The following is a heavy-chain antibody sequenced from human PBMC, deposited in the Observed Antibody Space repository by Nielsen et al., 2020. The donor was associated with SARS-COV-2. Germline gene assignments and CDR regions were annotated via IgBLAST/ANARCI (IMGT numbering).Heavy chain of an antibody. CDR3: ATGFGEWPDAFDI. Sequence: GESLKISCAASGFTFSSYAMHWVRQAPGKGLEWVAVISYDGSNKYYADSVKGRFTISRDNSKNTLYLQMNSLRAEDTAVYYCATGFGEWPDAFDIWGRGTMVTVSS. J-gene: IGHJ3*02. V-gene: IGHV3-30-3*01. D-gene: IGHD3-10*01. CDR1: GFTFSSYA. CDR2: ISYDGSNK.